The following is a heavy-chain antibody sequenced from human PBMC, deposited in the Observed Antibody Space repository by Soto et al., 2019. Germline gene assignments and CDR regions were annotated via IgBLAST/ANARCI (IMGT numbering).Heavy chain of an antibody. CDR3: ARVVKLAYFDF. J-gene: IGHJ4*02. Sequence: PSETLSLTCTVSGGSISSGGYYWSWIRQHPGKGLEWIGYIYYSGSTYYNTSLKSRVTISVDTSKNQFSLKLSSVTAADTAVYYCARVVKLAYFDFWGLGTLVTVSS. D-gene: IGHD2-21*01. V-gene: IGHV4-31*03. CDR1: GGSISSGGYY. CDR2: IYYSGST.